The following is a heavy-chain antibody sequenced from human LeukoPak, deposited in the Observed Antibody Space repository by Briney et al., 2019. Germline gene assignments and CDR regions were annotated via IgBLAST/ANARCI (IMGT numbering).Heavy chain of an antibody. D-gene: IGHD2-2*02. Sequence: GGSLRLSCAASGFTFSSYSMNWVRQAPGKGLEWVSSISSSSSYIYYADSVKGRFTISRDNAKNSLYLQMNSLRAEDTAVYYWARGDGVPAAIRDYYYYMDVWGKGTTVTVSS. CDR1: GFTFSSYS. CDR2: ISSSSSYI. CDR3: ARGDGVPAAIRDYYYYMDV. V-gene: IGHV3-21*01. J-gene: IGHJ6*03.